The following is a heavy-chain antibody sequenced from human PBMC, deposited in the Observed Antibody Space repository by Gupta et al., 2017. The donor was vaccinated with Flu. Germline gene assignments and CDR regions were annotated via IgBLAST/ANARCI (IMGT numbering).Heavy chain of an antibody. Sequence: QLQESGPRLVKPSQTLSLTCSVSGGAITSADNYWTWIRQRPGKGLEWIGYISNSGNSYSNPSLKSRLSMAIDTSQNQFSLKLHSVTAADTARYFCVSNNAGHPYYYTSRGFESWGQGVLVNVSS. V-gene: IGHV4-31*03. CDR3: VSNNAGHPYYYTSRGFES. CDR1: GGAITSADNY. CDR2: ISNSGNS. D-gene: IGHD3-22*01. J-gene: IGHJ5*01.